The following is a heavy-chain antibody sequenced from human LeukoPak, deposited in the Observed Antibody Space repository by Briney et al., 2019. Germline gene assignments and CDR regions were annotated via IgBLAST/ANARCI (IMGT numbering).Heavy chain of an antibody. CDR2: ILYSGRT. V-gene: IGHV4-61*01. CDR3: VSLAEGESGRGF. Sequence: SETLSLTCTVSGASVSSSRYHWMWIRQPPWKGLEYIGNILYSGRTDYKPSLQTPATISLDTSNNQFSLTLRSVTAADTAMFYCVSLAEGESGRGFCGQGTVLTVSS. J-gene: IGHJ4*02. CDR1: GASVSSSRYH. D-gene: IGHD3-10*01.